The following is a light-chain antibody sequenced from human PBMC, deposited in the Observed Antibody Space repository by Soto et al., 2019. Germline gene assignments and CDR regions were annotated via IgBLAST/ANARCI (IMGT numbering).Light chain of an antibody. Sequence: DIQMTQSPSSVSASVGSTVTITCRASQGITVWLAWYQQRPGKAPKLLIYGATGLQSGVPSRFRGGGSGADFTLTITNLQPEDFATYYCHQAHTFPFTFGPGTKVDV. CDR3: HQAHTFPFT. J-gene: IGKJ3*01. CDR1: QGITVW. CDR2: GAT. V-gene: IGKV1D-12*01.